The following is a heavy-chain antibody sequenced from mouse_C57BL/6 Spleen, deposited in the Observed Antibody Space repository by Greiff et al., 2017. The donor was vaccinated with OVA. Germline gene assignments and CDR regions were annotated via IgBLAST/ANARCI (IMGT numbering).Heavy chain of an antibody. CDR3: ARMGPGAY. CDR2: ISSGSSTI. Sequence: EVKLMESGGGLVKPGGSLKLSCAASGFTFSDYAMHWVRQAPEKGLEWVAYISSGSSTIYYADTVKGRFTISRDNAKNTLFLQMTSLRSEDTAMYYCARMGPGAYWGQGTLVTVSA. V-gene: IGHV5-17*01. J-gene: IGHJ3*01. D-gene: IGHD4-1*01. CDR1: GFTFSDYA.